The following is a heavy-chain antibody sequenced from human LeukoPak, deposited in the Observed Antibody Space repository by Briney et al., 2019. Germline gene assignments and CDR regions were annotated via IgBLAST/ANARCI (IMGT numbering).Heavy chain of an antibody. Sequence: GGSLRLSCAASGFTFDDYAMHWVRQAPGKGPEWVSLISWDGGSTYYADSVKGRFTISRENSKNSLYLQMNSLRAEDTALYYCAKDKTTVAARPGKYYYYYMDVWGKGTTVTVSS. CDR2: ISWDGGST. D-gene: IGHD6-6*01. V-gene: IGHV3-43D*03. J-gene: IGHJ6*03. CDR1: GFTFDDYA. CDR3: AKDKTTVAARPGKYYYYYMDV.